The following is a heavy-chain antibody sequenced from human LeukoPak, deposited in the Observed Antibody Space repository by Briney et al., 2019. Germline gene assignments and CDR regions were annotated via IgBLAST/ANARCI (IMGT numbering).Heavy chain of an antibody. CDR2: ISGNGGTI. V-gene: IGHV3-23*01. CDR3: ARDRPYDSSGYYHDAFDI. Sequence: SGGSLRLSCAASGFTFSSYAMSWVRQAPGKGLEWVSAISGNGGTIYYADSVKGRFTISRDNAKNSLYLQMNSLRAEDTAVYYCARDRPYDSSGYYHDAFDIWGQGTMVTVSS. CDR1: GFTFSSYA. J-gene: IGHJ3*02. D-gene: IGHD3-22*01.